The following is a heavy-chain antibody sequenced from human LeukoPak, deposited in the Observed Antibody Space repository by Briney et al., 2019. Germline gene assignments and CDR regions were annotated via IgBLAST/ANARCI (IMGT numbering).Heavy chain of an antibody. CDR3: TKGRRDARFGTGGY. CDR1: GFTFSSYG. J-gene: IGHJ4*02. CDR2: ISYDGSNK. V-gene: IGHV3-30*18. Sequence: PGGSLRLSCAASGFTFSSYGMHWVRQAPGKGLEWVAVISYDGSNKYYADSVKGRFTISRDNSKNTLYLQMDSLRAEDTALYYCTKGRRDARFGTGGYWGQGTVVTVSS. D-gene: IGHD3-10*01.